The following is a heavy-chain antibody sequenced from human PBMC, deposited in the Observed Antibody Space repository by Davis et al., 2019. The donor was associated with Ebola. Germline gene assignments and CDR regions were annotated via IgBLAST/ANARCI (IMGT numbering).Heavy chain of an antibody. J-gene: IGHJ6*03. CDR1: GFTFSSYS. Sequence: PGGSLRLSCAASGFTFSSYSMNWVRQAPGKGLEWVSSISSSSSYIYYADSVKGRFTISRDNAKNSLYLQMNSLRAEDTAVYYCARVEVHSYGLYYYYYYYMDVWGKGTTVTVSS. CDR3: ARVEVHSYGLYYYYYYYMDV. CDR2: ISSSSSYI. D-gene: IGHD5-18*01. V-gene: IGHV3-21*01.